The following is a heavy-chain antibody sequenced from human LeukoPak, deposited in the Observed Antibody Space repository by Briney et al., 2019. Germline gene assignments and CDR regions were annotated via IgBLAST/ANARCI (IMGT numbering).Heavy chain of an antibody. CDR1: GFTFRSHA. J-gene: IGHJ4*02. D-gene: IGHD1-26*01. V-gene: IGHV3-23*01. CDR2: ISGSGHRT. Sequence: PGGSLRLSCAASGFTFRSHAMTWVRQTSGKGLEWVSGISGSGHRTYYADSVKGRFTISRDNSKNTLYLQMNSLRAEDTAVYYCAKMRVEWELPHYFDSWGQGILVTVSS. CDR3: AKMRVEWELPHYFDS.